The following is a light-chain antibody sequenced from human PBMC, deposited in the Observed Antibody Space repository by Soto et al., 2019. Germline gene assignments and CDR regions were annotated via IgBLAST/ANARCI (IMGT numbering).Light chain of an antibody. V-gene: IGLV2-23*01. CDR2: EGS. J-gene: IGLJ1*01. CDR3: CSYAGSSTFV. CDR1: SSDVGNYNL. Sequence: QSALTQPASVSGSPGQSITISCTGTSSDVGNYNLVYWYQQHPGKAPKVMIYEGSKRPSGVSNRFSGSKSGNTASLTISGLQAEDEADYYCCSYAGSSTFVFGTGTKLTVL.